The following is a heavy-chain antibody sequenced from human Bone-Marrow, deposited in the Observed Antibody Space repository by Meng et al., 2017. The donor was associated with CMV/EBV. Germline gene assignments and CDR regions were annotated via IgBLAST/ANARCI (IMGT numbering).Heavy chain of an antibody. CDR1: GFTFSDYD. J-gene: IGHJ4*02. D-gene: IGHD3-22*01. V-gene: IGHV3-21*01. CDR3: TRDGHSSGFDY. CDR2: IRRDGSYI. Sequence: GGSLRLPCTASGFTFSDYDMTWVRQAPGKGLEWVSSIRRDGSYINYEDSLVGRFTVSRDNARNSLYLQMNSLRVEDTAVYYCTRDGHSSGFDYWGLGTLVTVSS.